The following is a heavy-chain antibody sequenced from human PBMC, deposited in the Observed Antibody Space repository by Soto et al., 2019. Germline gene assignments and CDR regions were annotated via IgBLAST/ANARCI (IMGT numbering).Heavy chain of an antibody. V-gene: IGHV4-30-2*01. CDR2: IYHSGST. CDR3: ARAVVTKYDY. J-gene: IGHJ4*02. D-gene: IGHD2-15*01. CDR1: GVSISSGGYS. Sequence: PSETLSLTCAVSGVSISSGGYSWSWIRQPPGKGLEWIGYIYHSGSTYYNPSLKSRVTISVDRSKNQFSLKLSSVTAADTAVYYCARAVVTKYDYWGQGTLVTVSS.